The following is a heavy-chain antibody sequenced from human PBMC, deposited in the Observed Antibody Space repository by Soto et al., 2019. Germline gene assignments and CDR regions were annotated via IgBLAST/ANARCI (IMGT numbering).Heavy chain of an antibody. CDR3: ARQTSESAFEI. CDR2: IKKDGSEK. D-gene: IGHD3-10*01. J-gene: IGHJ3*02. CDR1: GFTFSTYW. V-gene: IGHV3-7*03. Sequence: TGGSLRLSCAASGFTFSTYWMSWVRQAPGKGLEWVANIKKDGSEKLYMDSVKGRFIISRDNARNSLYLQMNSLRAEDTAVYHCARQTSESAFEIWGQGTMVTVSS.